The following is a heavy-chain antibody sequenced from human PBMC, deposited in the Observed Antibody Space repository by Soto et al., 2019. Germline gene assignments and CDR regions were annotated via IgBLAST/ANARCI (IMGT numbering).Heavy chain of an antibody. D-gene: IGHD4-17*01. V-gene: IGHV1-2*02. CDR1: GYTFTGYY. Sequence: RASVKVSCKASGYTFTGYYMHWVRQAPGQGLEWMGWINPNSGGTNYAQKFQGRVTMTRDTSISTAYMELSRLRSDDTAVYYCARRRIGTVTTPGGYYYYYGMDVWGQGTTVTVSS. J-gene: IGHJ6*02. CDR2: INPNSGGT. CDR3: ARRRIGTVTTPGGYYYYYGMDV.